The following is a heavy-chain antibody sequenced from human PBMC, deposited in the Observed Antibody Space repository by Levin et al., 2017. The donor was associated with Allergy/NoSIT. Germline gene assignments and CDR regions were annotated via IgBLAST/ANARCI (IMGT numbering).Heavy chain of an antibody. D-gene: IGHD3-3*01. Sequence: LSLTCAASGFTFSSYAMHWVRQGPGKGLEWVAIIWYDGSNKYYADSVKGRFTISRDNSKNTSYLQMNSLRAEDTAVYYCARMYYDFWRGYSTLFDYWGQGTLVTVSS. CDR3: ARMYYDFWRGYSTLFDY. CDR1: GFTFSSYA. V-gene: IGHV3-33*01. J-gene: IGHJ4*02. CDR2: IWYDGSNK.